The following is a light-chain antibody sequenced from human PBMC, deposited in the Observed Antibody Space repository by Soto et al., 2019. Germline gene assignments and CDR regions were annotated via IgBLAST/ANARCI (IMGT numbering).Light chain of an antibody. CDR3: CSYAGNAYV. CDR2: AVS. J-gene: IGLJ1*01. CDR1: SSDVGGYNF. Sequence: QSAQTQPRSVSGSPGQSVTISCTGTSSDVGGYNFVTWYQQHPDKAPKLLIYAVSKRPSGVPDHFSGSKSGNTASLTISGLQAEDEADYYCCSYAGNAYVFGTGTKVTVL. V-gene: IGLV2-11*01.